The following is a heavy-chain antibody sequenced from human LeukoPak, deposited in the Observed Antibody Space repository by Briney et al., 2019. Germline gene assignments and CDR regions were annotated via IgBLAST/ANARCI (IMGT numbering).Heavy chain of an antibody. CDR3: ARGGCSSTSCLLGAFDI. J-gene: IGHJ3*02. CDR2: IYTSGST. D-gene: IGHD2-2*01. CDR1: GGSISTYY. V-gene: IGHV4-4*07. Sequence: SETLSLTCTVSGGSISTYYWNWIRQPARKGLEWIGRIYTSGSTNYNPSLKSRVTMSVDTSKNQFSLQLSSVTAADTAVYYCARGGCSSTSCLLGAFDIWGQGTMVTVSS.